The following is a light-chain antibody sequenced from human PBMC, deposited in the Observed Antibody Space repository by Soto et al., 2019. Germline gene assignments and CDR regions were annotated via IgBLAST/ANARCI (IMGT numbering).Light chain of an antibody. J-gene: IGLJ3*02. V-gene: IGLV2-14*01. CDR1: SSDVGGYNY. CDR2: EVS. Sequence: QSALTQPASVSGSPGQSITISCTGTSSDVGGYNYVSWYQQHPGKAPKLMIYEVSNRPSGVSNRFSGSKSGTSASLAISGLQSDDEADYHCATWDDSLNGLVFGGGTKLTVL. CDR3: ATWDDSLNGLV.